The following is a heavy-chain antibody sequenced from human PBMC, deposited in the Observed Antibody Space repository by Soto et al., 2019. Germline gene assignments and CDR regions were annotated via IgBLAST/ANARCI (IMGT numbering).Heavy chain of an antibody. Sequence: GGSLRLSCAASGFTFSSYSMNWVRQAPGKGLEWVSYISSSSSTIYYADSVKGRFTISRDNAKNSLYLQMNSLRAEDTAVYYCARDRRATVFDDAFDIWGQGTMVTVSS. J-gene: IGHJ3*02. CDR1: GFTFSSYS. CDR2: ISSSSSTI. D-gene: IGHD4-17*01. V-gene: IGHV3-48*01. CDR3: ARDRRATVFDDAFDI.